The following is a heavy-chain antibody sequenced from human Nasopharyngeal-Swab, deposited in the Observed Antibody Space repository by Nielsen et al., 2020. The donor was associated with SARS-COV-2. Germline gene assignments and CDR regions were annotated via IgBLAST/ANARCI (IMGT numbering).Heavy chain of an antibody. Sequence: GGSLRLSCAASGFTFNSHGMHWVRQAPGKGLEWVAVISYDGSNKNYADSVKGRFTISRDNSKNTLYLQMNSLRAEDTAVYYCARDTSVDIVLLYYGMDVWGQGTTVTVSS. CDR1: GFTFNSHG. J-gene: IGHJ6*02. CDR3: ARDTSVDIVLLYYGMDV. CDR2: ISYDGSNK. V-gene: IGHV3-30*03. D-gene: IGHD5-12*01.